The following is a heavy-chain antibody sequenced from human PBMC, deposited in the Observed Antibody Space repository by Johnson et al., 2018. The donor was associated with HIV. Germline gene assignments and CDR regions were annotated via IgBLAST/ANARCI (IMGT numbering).Heavy chain of an antibody. CDR1: GFTFSNAW. J-gene: IGHJ3*01. CDR2: INQDGSEK. D-gene: IGHD6-6*01. Sequence: VQLVESGGGLVQPGGSLRLSCAASGFTFSNAWMSWVRQAPGKGLEWVANINQDGSEKYYVDSVKGRFTISRDNAKNSLYLQMNSLRAEDTAVYYCATARRAIDVWGQGTMATVSS. CDR3: ATARRAIDV. V-gene: IGHV3-7*03.